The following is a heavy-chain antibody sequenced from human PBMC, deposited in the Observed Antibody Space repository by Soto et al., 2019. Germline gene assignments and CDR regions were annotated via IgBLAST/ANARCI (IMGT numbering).Heavy chain of an antibody. CDR3: ARTILTGYYAHDAFDI. J-gene: IGHJ3*02. D-gene: IGHD3-9*01. CDR2: INPNSGGT. CDR1: GYTFTGYH. Sequence: GASVKVSCKASGYTFTGYHMHWVRQAPGQGLEWMGWINPNSGGTNYAQKFQGWVTMTRDTSISTAYMELSRLRSDDTAVYYCARTILTGYYAHDAFDIWGQGTMVTVSS. V-gene: IGHV1-2*04.